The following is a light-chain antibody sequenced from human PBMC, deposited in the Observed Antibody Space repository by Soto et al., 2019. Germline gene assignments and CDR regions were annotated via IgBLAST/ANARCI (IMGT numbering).Light chain of an antibody. V-gene: IGKV1-5*03. J-gene: IGKJ1*01. CDR2: KGS. CDR3: QQYNSYPWT. CDR1: QNLNNW. Sequence: DIQMTQSPSTLSASVGDRVTITCRASQNLNNWLAWFQQKPGKAPTLLIYKGSGLESGVPSRFSGGGSGTEFTLTISSLQTDDFSTDYCQQYNSYPWTFGQGTKVEIK.